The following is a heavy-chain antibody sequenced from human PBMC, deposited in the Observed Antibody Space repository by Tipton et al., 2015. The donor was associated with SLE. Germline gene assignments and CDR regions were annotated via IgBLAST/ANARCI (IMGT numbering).Heavy chain of an antibody. Sequence: LRLSCAVYGGSFSDYYWSWIRQSPGRGLEWIGEIKHSEGTNYNSSLKSRVTISEDMSKNQFSLRLRSVTAADTAVYYCARMMGPHLVRGVTRDSWFDPWGQGTLVTVSS. CDR2: IKHSEGT. J-gene: IGHJ5*02. D-gene: IGHD3-10*01. CDR3: ARMMGPHLVRGVTRDSWFDP. V-gene: IGHV4-34*01. CDR1: GGSFSDYY.